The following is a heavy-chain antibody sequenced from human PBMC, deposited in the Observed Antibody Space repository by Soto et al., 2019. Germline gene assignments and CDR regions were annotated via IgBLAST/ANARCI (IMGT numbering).Heavy chain of an antibody. V-gene: IGHV4-30-4*01. D-gene: IGHD3-22*01. CDR3: ARCWVDLYDSSGYTSFDY. Sequence: KPSETLSLTCTVSGGSISSGDYYWSWIRQPPGKGLEWIGYIYYSGSTYYNPSLKSRVTISVDTSKNQFSLKLSSVTAADTAVYYCARCWVDLYDSSGYTSFDYWGQGTLVTVSS. CDR1: GGSISSGDYY. J-gene: IGHJ4*02. CDR2: IYYSGST.